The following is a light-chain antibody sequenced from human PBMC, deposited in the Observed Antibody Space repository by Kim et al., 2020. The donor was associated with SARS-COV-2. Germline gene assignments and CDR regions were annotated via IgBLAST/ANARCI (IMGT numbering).Light chain of an antibody. V-gene: IGKV3-20*01. CDR2: GAS. Sequence: EIVLTQSPGTLSLSPGKRATLSCRASQSVSSSYLAWFQQKPGQSPRLLIYGASSRATGIPDRFSGSGSGTDFTLTISRLEPEDFVVYYCQQYGSSQTFGQGTKLEIK. CDR3: QQYGSSQT. CDR1: QSVSSSY. J-gene: IGKJ2*01.